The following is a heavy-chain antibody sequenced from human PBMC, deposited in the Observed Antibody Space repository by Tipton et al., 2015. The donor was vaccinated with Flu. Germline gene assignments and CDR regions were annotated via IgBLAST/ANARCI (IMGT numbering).Heavy chain of an antibody. CDR1: GYSFTSYW. J-gene: IGHJ4*02. CDR3: ARHVHSWDSSGYYNDY. V-gene: IGHV5-10-1*01. CDR2: IDPSDSYT. D-gene: IGHD3-22*01. Sequence: QLVQSGAEVKKPGESLRISCKGSGYSFTSYWISWVRQMPGKGLEWMGRIDPSDSYTNYSPSFQGHVTISADESISTAYLQWSSLKASDTAMYYCARHVHSWDSSGYYNDYWGQGTLVTVSS.